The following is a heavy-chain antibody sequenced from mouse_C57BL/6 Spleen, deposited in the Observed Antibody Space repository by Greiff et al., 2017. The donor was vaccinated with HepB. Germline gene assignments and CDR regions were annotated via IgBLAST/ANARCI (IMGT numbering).Heavy chain of an antibody. Sequence: QVQLQQPGAELVRPGSSVKLSCKASGYTFTSYWMDWVKQRPGQGLEWIGNIYPSDSETHYNQKFKDKATLTVDKSSSTAYMQLSSLTSEDSAVYYCARQGYYGSSSWFAYWGQGTLVTVSA. D-gene: IGHD1-1*01. J-gene: IGHJ3*01. CDR2: IYPSDSET. CDR1: GYTFTSYW. CDR3: ARQGYYGSSSWFAY. V-gene: IGHV1-61*01.